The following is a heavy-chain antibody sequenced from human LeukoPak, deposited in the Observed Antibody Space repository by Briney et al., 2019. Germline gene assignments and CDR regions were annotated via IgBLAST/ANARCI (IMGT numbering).Heavy chain of an antibody. CDR2: ITNDGSST. V-gene: IGHV3-74*01. J-gene: IGHJ4*02. D-gene: IGHD3-16*01. CDR1: GLTFSSHW. Sequence: GGSLRLSCAASGLTFSSHWMHWVRQAPGKGLVWVSRITNDGSSTTYADSVKGRFTISRDNAKNSLYLQMNSLRAEDTAVYYCARGSVGGGNYFDYWGQGTLVTVSS. CDR3: ARGSVGGGNYFDY.